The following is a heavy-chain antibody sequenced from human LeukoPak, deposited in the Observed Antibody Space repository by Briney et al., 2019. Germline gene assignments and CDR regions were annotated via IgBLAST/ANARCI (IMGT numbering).Heavy chain of an antibody. J-gene: IGHJ4*02. CDR2: INPSGGST. CDR3: ARAPNYYDSSGYYYVRSWYFDY. Sequence: GASVKVSCKASGYTFTSYYMHWVRQAPGQGLEWMGIINPSGGSTSCAQKFQGRVTMTRDTSTSTVYMELSSLRSEDTAVYYCARAPNYYDSSGYYYVRSWYFDYWGQGTLVTVSS. D-gene: IGHD3-22*01. CDR1: GYTFTSYY. V-gene: IGHV1-46*01.